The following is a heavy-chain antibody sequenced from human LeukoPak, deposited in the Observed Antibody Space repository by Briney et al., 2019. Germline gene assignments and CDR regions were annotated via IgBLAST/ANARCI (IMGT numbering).Heavy chain of an antibody. CDR3: ARVNPLMAPGAFDI. D-gene: IGHD2-8*01. Sequence: GESLRLSCAVPGFTFSSYWMTWVRQAPGKGLAWVANIKQDGSAKYYMDSVKGRFTISRDNAKNSLYLQMNSLGAEDTAVYYCARVNPLMAPGAFDIWGQGTMVAVSS. CDR2: IKQDGSAK. CDR1: GFTFSSYW. J-gene: IGHJ3*02. V-gene: IGHV3-7*01.